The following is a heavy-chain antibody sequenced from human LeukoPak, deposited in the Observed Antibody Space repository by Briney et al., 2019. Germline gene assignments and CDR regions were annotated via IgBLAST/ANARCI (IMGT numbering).Heavy chain of an antibody. CDR2: IYSGGDT. D-gene: IGHD2-21*02. CDR3: AREGGGDRRGAFDI. CDR1: GFTLRSNS. Sequence: GGSLRLSCAASGFTLRSNSMSWVRQAPGKGLEWVSVIYSGGDTYYADSVKGRFTISRDNSKNTMYLQMNSLRAEDTAVYYCAREGGGDRRGAFDIWGQGTMVTVSS. V-gene: IGHV3-53*01. J-gene: IGHJ3*02.